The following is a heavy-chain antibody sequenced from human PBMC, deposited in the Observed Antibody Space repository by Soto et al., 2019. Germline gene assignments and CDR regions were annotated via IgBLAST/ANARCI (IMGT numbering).Heavy chain of an antibody. CDR3: ARGWGYDSNDYYYAY. Sequence: QVQLVQSGTEVKKPGASVKISCKASGYTFTSNWIHWVRRAPGQGLEWMGGIIPIFGTANHAQKFQGRVTIIADESTSTVYMELSSLRSEDTAMYYCARGWGYDSNDYYYAYWGQGTLVIVSS. D-gene: IGHD3-22*01. V-gene: IGHV1-69*01. CDR1: GYTFTSNW. CDR2: IIPIFGTA. J-gene: IGHJ4*02.